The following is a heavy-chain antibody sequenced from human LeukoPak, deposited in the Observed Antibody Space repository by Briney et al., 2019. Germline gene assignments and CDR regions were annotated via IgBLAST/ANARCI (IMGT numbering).Heavy chain of an antibody. V-gene: IGHV3-49*04. CDR3: NRGPIQLWLYYGMAV. CDR2: IRSKAYGGTT. Sequence: PGGSLRLSCTASGFTFGDHAMSWVRQAPGKGRGGVGFIRSKAYGGTTEYAASVKGRFTISRDDSKSIAYLQRNSLKPEDTAVYYCNRGPIQLWLYYGMAVWGQGTTVIVSS. CDR1: GFTFGDHA. J-gene: IGHJ6*02. D-gene: IGHD5-18*01.